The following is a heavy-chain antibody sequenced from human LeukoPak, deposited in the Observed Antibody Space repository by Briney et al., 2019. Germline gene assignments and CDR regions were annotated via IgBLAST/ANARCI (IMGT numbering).Heavy chain of an antibody. CDR1: VFTLTNVA. J-gene: IGHJ4*02. CDR2: MSSDGGTT. D-gene: IGHD2/OR15-2a*01. V-gene: IGHV3-64*01. Sequence: GGSLRLSCATSVFTLTNVAMHWGRQAPGRGLEYVSAMSSDGGTTYYANSVKGRFTMSRDKSKDAVYPQMGRLRPDDMAVYYCARGGSLSAYDSWGQGTLVTVSS. CDR3: ARGGSLSAYDS.